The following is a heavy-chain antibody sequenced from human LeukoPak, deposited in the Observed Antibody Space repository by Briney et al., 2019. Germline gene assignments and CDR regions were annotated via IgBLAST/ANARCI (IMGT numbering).Heavy chain of an antibody. CDR1: GFTFSDSW. Sequence: GSLRLSCAASGFTFSDSWMIWVRQAPGKGLEWVANMNQDGSEKDYVDSVKGRFTISRDNARNSLYLQMGSLRAEDTAVYYCATYTHWVAGDVWGQGTTVTVSS. J-gene: IGHJ6*02. D-gene: IGHD3-16*01. CDR2: MNQDGSEK. CDR3: ATYTHWVAGDV. V-gene: IGHV3-7*01.